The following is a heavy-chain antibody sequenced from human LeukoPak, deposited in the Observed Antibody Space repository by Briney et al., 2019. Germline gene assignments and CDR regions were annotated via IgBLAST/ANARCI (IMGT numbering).Heavy chain of an antibody. CDR2: IYYSGST. D-gene: IGHD1-26*01. CDR3: AGCLLVGATNWFDP. V-gene: IGHV4-39*07. CDR1: GGSISSSSYY. J-gene: IGHJ5*02. Sequence: SETLSLTCTVSGGSISSSSYYWGWIRQPPGKGLEWIGSIYYSGSTYYNPSLKSRVTISVDTSKNQFSLKLSSVTAADTAVYYCAGCLLVGATNWFDPWGQGTLVTVSS.